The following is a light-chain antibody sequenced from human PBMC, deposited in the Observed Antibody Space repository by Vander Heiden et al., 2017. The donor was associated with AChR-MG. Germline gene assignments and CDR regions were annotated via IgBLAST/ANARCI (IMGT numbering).Light chain of an antibody. J-gene: IGLJ2*01. CDR2: EGS. CDR3: CSYAGSSTYVV. Sequence: QSALTQHASVSGSPGQSITISCTGTSSDVGSYNLVYWYHQYPGKAPKLMIYEGSDWPSGVSNRFSGSKSVNTASLTTTGLQAEDEADYYCCSYAGSSTYVVFGGGTKLTVL. V-gene: IGLV2-23*01. CDR1: SSDVGSYNL.